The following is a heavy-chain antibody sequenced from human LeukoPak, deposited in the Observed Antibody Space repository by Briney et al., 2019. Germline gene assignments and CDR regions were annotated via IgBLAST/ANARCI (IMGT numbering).Heavy chain of an antibody. V-gene: IGHV4-59*08. J-gene: IGHJ4*02. CDR2: IYYSGST. CDR3: ARRTGYCSSTSCLNFDY. CDR1: GGSISSYY. Sequence: PSETLSLTCTVSGGSISSYYWSWIRQPPGKGLEWIGYIYYSGSTYYNPSLKSRVTISVDTSKNQFSLKLSSVTAADTAVYYCARRTGYCSSTSCLNFDYWGQGTLVTVSS. D-gene: IGHD2-2*01.